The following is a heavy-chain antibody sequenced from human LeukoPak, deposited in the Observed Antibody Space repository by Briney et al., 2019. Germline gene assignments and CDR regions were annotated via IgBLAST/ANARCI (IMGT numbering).Heavy chain of an antibody. J-gene: IGHJ3*02. CDR2: IDPNDGAT. Sequence: ASVKVSCKASGYTFTDYYIHWLRQAPGQGLEWLGWIDPNDGATSYAQKFQGRVTMTRDTSTSTVYMELSSLRSEDTAVYYCARVKPNYYDSSAYGTFDIWGQGTMVTVSS. V-gene: IGHV1-46*01. D-gene: IGHD3-22*01. CDR3: ARVKPNYYDSSAYGTFDI. CDR1: GYTFTDYY.